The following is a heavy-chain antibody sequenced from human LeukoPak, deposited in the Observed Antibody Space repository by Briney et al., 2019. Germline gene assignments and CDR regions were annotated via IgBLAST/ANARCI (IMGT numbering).Heavy chain of an antibody. CDR1: GYTFTSYG. CDR3: ASQSSGYYSAFDI. V-gene: IGHV1-18*01. Sequence: ASVKVSCKASGYTFTSYGISWVRQAPGRGLEWMGWISAYNGNTNYAQKLQGRVTMTTDTSTSTAYMELRSLRSDDTAVYYCASQSSGYYSAFDIWGQGTMVTVSS. D-gene: IGHD3-22*01. CDR2: ISAYNGNT. J-gene: IGHJ3*02.